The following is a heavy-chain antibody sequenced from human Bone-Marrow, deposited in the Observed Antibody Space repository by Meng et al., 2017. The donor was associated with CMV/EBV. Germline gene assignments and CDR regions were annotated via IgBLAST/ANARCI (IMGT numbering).Heavy chain of an antibody. CDR3: AKGAGYYYGSGSYLDY. J-gene: IGHJ4*02. CDR2: ISGSGGST. CDR1: GFTFSSYA. D-gene: IGHD3-10*01. Sequence: GGSLRLSCAASGFTFSSYAMSGVRQAPGKGLEWVSAISGSGGSTYYADSVKGRFTISRDNSKNTLYLQMNSLRAEDTAVYYCAKGAGYYYGSGSYLDYWGQGTLVTVSS. V-gene: IGHV3-23*01.